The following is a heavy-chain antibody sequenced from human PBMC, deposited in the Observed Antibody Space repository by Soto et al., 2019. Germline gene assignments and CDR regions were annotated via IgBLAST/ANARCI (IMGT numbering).Heavy chain of an antibody. CDR3: TRDGNYYDSSGYYSDY. CDR2: IRSKAYGGTT. V-gene: IGHV3-49*04. CDR1: GFTFGDYA. J-gene: IGHJ4*02. Sequence: GGSLRLSCTASGFTFGDYAISWVRQAPGKGLEWVGFIRSKAYGGTTEYAASVKGRFTISRDDSKSIAYLQMNSLKTEDTAVYYCTRDGNYYDSSGYYSDYWGQGTLVT. D-gene: IGHD3-22*01.